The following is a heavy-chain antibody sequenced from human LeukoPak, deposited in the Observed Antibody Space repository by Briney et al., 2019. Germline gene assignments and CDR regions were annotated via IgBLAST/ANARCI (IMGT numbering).Heavy chain of an antibody. CDR2: IKQDGSEK. CDR1: GFTFSSYW. J-gene: IGHJ4*02. Sequence: PGGSLKLSCAASGFTFSSYWMSWVRQAPGKGLEWVANIKQDGSEKYYVDSVKGRFTISRDNAKNSLYLQMNSLRAEDTAVYYCARASLYNYYDSSELDYWGQGTLVTVSS. V-gene: IGHV3-7*04. CDR3: ARASLYNYYDSSELDY. D-gene: IGHD3-22*01.